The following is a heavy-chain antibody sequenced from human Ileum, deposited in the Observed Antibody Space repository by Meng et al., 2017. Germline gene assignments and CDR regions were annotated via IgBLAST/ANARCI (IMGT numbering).Heavy chain of an antibody. D-gene: IGHD7-27*01. J-gene: IGHJ4*02. Sequence: QGRLQGSGPGLVRPSETLSLICTVSGGSVSTSDYQWGWIRQPPGKGLEWIGYAGTNYNPSLKSRVTISVDTSKRQFSLKLTSVTAADTAVYYCARDHWGSLDYWGQGILVTVSS. CDR1: GGSVSTSDYQ. CDR3: ARDHWGSLDY. CDR2: AGT. V-gene: IGHV4-61*08.